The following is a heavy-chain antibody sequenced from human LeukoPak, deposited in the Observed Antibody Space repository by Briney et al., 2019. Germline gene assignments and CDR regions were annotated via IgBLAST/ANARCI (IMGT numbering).Heavy chain of an antibody. D-gene: IGHD3-10*01. Sequence: PSETLSLTCAVYGGSFSGYYWSWIRQPPGKGLEWIGYIYYSGSTNYNPSLKSRVTISVDTSKNQFSLKLSSVTAADTAVYYCAGNKPLWFGDQPYDYWGQGTLVTVSS. J-gene: IGHJ4*02. CDR3: AGNKPLWFGDQPYDY. CDR2: IYYSGST. CDR1: GGSFSGYY. V-gene: IGHV4-59*01.